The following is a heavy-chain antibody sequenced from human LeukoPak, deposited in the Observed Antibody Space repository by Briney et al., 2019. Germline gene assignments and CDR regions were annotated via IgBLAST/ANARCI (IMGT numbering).Heavy chain of an antibody. Sequence: PGGSLRLSCGASGFAFSSYWMTWLRQAPGKGLEFVANIEPAGSATYYADSVKGRFTISRDNTKNLLYLQMNSLTAEDSAVYHCGRFGYVSAVDTGGQGALVTVSS. V-gene: IGHV3-7*01. CDR2: IEPAGSAT. CDR3: GRFGYVSAVDT. J-gene: IGHJ5*02. CDR1: GFAFSSYW. D-gene: IGHD2-15*01.